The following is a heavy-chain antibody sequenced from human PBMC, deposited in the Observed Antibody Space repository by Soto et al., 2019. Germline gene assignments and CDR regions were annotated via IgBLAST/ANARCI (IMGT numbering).Heavy chain of an antibody. CDR1: GFTFSNAW. CDR2: IKSKTDGGTT. Sequence: GSLRLSCAASGFTFSNAWMNWVRQAPGKGLEWVGRIKSKTDGGTTDYAAPVKGRFTISRDDSKNTLYLQMNSLKTEDTAVYYCEGEQFTAAGIGDYWGQGTLVTVSS. V-gene: IGHV3-15*07. D-gene: IGHD6-13*01. CDR3: EGEQFTAAGIGDY. J-gene: IGHJ4*02.